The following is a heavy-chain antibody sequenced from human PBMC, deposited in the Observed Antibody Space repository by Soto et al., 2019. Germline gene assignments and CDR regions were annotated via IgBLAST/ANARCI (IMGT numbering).Heavy chain of an antibody. CDR1: GFTVSSNY. CDR3: AREWYYYDSSGYYY. J-gene: IGHJ4*02. V-gene: IGHV3-53*01. D-gene: IGHD3-22*01. Sequence: GGSLRLSCAASGFTVSSNYMSWVRQAPGKGLEWVSVIYSGGSTYYADSVKGRFTISRDNSKNTLYLQMNSLRAEDTAVYYCAREWYYYDSSGYYYWGQGXLVTVSS. CDR2: IYSGGST.